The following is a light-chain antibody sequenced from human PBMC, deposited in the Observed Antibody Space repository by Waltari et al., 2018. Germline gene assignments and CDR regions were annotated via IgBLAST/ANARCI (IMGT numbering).Light chain of an antibody. J-gene: IGKJ4*01. CDR2: WAS. Sequence: DIVMTQSPGSLVVSLGERATINCKSGQGILYNSNNKNYLAWYQHKPGQSPKLLFYWASTRAAGVPGRFSGSGSGTDFTLTITRVQAEDAAIDYCQQYYKTPSFGGGTKVEI. CDR3: QQYYKTPS. CDR1: QGILYNSNNKNY. V-gene: IGKV4-1*01.